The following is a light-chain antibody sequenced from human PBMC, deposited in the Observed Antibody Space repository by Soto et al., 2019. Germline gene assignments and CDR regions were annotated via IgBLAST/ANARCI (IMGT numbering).Light chain of an antibody. J-gene: IGKJ1*01. CDR2: KTS. Sequence: DIHMTQSPSTMSASVGDRVTITCRARQSISIWLAWYQQKPGKAPNLLIYKTSSLESGVPSRFSGSGSGTELTLTISSLQPDDFATYYCQHYKHYSWMFGQGTKVEIK. CDR1: QSISIW. CDR3: QHYKHYSWM. V-gene: IGKV1-5*03.